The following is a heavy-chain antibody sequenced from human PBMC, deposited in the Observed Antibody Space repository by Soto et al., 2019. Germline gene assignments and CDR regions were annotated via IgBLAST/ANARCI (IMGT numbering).Heavy chain of an antibody. Sequence: QVQLVQSGAEVKKPGASVKVSCKASGYTFTSYGISWVRQAPGQGLEWMGWISAYNGNTNYAQKLQGRVTMTTGTSTSAGYMGLRSLRSDDTAVYYCARDGYYDSSGYRADFDYWGQGTLVTVSS. CDR2: ISAYNGNT. CDR1: GYTFTSYG. D-gene: IGHD3-22*01. V-gene: IGHV1-18*01. CDR3: ARDGYYDSSGYRADFDY. J-gene: IGHJ4*02.